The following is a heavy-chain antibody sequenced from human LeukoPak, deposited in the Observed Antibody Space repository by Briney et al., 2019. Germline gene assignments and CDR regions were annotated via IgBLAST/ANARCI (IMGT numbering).Heavy chain of an antibody. CDR3: VRGSFGVDY. CDR2: ISYDGSKK. V-gene: IGHV3-33*01. J-gene: IGHJ4*02. CDR1: GFTFGRFG. Sequence: PGGSLRLSCAASGFTFGRFGMHWVRQAPGKGLEWVAVISYDGSKKYYEDSVKGRFTISRDNSKNTLYLQMNSLRVEDTAIYYCVRGSFGVDYWGQGTLVTVSS. D-gene: IGHD3-10*01.